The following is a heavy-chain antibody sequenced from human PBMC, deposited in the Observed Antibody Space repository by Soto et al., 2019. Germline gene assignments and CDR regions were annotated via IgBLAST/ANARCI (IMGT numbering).Heavy chain of an antibody. D-gene: IGHD3-10*01. V-gene: IGHV3-23*01. Sequence: HPXGSLRLSCSAAGFTFSSYSMSWVRQAPGKGLEWVSGFRTSGDGGTTYYADSVKGRFTISRDNSKNMLFLQMNSLRAEDTAIYYCAKKVNSGPGSQYFDYWGQGTLVTVSS. CDR2: FRTSGDGGTT. CDR3: AKKVNSGPGSQYFDY. J-gene: IGHJ4*02. CDR1: GFTFSSYS.